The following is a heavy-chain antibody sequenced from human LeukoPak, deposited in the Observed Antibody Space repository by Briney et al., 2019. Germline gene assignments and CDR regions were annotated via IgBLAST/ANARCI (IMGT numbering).Heavy chain of an antibody. D-gene: IGHD1-14*01. CDR3: ARARTGVDV. CDR1: GGSISSYY. V-gene: IGHV4-59*01. Sequence: SETLSLTCTVSGGSISSYYWSWIRQPPGKGLEWIGYIYYSGSTNYNPSLKSRVTMSVDTSKNQFSLKLSSVTAADTAVYYCARARTGVDVWGQGTTVTVSS. J-gene: IGHJ6*02. CDR2: IYYSGST.